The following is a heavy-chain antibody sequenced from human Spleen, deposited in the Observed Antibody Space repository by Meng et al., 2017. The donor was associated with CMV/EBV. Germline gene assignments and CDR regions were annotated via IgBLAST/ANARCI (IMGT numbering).Heavy chain of an antibody. J-gene: IGHJ5*02. CDR2: IIPILGIA. D-gene: IGHD3-10*01. Sequence: GHFSSYTLSWVRQAPGQGLEWMGRIIPILGIANYAQKFQGRVTITADKSTSTAYMELSSLRSEDTAVYYCARDPPPSAGVNTNWFDPWGQGTLVTVSS. CDR3: ARDPPPSAGVNTNWFDP. V-gene: IGHV1-69*04. CDR1: GHFSSYT.